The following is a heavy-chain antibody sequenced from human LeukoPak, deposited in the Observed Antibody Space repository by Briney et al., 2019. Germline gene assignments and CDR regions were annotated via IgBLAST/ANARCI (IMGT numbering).Heavy chain of an antibody. D-gene: IGHD6-6*01. CDR1: GSSIIRGYY. Sequence: PSETLSLTCNVSGSSIIRGYYWDWIRQPPGMGLEWIGTIYYSGSTNLNPSFKSRVTLSVDTSKNQFSLRLSSVTAADAAVYYCARGSSIVARPFDYWGPGALVTVSS. J-gene: IGHJ4*02. CDR3: ARGSSIVARPFDY. CDR2: IYYSGST. V-gene: IGHV4-38-2*02.